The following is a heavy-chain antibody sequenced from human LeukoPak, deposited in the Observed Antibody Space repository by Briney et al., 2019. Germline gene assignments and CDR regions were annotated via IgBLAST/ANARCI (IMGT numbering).Heavy chain of an antibody. CDR3: ARSLRRSKRDYYGSGSYPFFDY. CDR1: GGSISSSNYY. V-gene: IGHV4-39*07. CDR2: IYYTGST. J-gene: IGHJ4*02. D-gene: IGHD3-10*01. Sequence: SDTLSLTCTVSGGSISSSNYYWGWIRQPPGKGLEWIGNIYYTGSTYYNPSLNSRVTISVDTSKNQFSLKVSSVTAADTAVYYCARSLRRSKRDYYGSGSYPFFDYWGQGTLVTVSS.